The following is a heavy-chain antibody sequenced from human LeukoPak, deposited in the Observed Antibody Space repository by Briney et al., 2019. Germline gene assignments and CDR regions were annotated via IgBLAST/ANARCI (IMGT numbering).Heavy chain of an antibody. J-gene: IGHJ4*02. D-gene: IGHD6-13*01. CDR2: IYSGGST. CDR1: GFTVSSSN. V-gene: IGHV3-53*01. CDR3: AKLIGSSWSFDY. Sequence: PGGSLRLSCSASGFTVSSSNMNWVRQAPGKGLEWISVIYSGGSTHYADSVKGRFTISRDNSKNTLYLQMNSLRAEDTAVYYCAKLIGSSWSFDYWGQGTLVTVSS.